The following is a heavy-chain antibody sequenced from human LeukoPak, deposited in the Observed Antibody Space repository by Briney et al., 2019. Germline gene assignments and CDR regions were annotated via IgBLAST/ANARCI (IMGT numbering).Heavy chain of an antibody. J-gene: IGHJ3*02. CDR2: ISAYNGNT. CDR1: GYTFTSYY. CDR3: ARYDSSGFDAFDI. D-gene: IGHD3-22*01. V-gene: IGHV1-18*04. Sequence: GASVKVSCKASGYTFTSYYMHWVRQAPGQGLEWMGWISAYNGNTNYAQKLQGRVTMTTDTSTSTAYMELRSLRSDDTAVYYCARYDSSGFDAFDIWGQGTMVTVSS.